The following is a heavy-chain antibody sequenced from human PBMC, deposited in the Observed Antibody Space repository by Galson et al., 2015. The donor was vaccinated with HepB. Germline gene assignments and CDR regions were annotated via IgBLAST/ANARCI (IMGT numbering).Heavy chain of an antibody. D-gene: IGHD2-15*01. Sequence: SLRLSCAASGFTFSSYSMNWVRQAPGKGLEWVSYISSSSDYIYYADSVKGRFTISRDNAKNSLYLQMNGLRAEDTAVYYCAREIGGTSYYFDYWGQGTLVTVSS. V-gene: IGHV3-21*01. J-gene: IGHJ4*02. CDR2: ISSSSDYI. CDR1: GFTFSSYS. CDR3: AREIGGTSYYFDY.